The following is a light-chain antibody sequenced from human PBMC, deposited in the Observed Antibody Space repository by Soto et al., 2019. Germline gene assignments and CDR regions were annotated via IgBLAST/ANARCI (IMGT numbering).Light chain of an antibody. CDR2: GIS. J-gene: IGKJ1*01. Sequence: EIVLTQSPDTPSLSPGERATLSCRASHTISSSYLAWYQQKPGQAPRLLMYGISRRATGIPGRFSGSWSGTDFTLTITRLEPEDFAVYYCQQYVTSSPRTFGQGTKVEIK. CDR1: HTISSSY. CDR3: QQYVTSSPRT. V-gene: IGKV3-20*01.